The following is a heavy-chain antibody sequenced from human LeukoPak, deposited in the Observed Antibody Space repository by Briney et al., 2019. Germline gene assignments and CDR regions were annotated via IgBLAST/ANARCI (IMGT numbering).Heavy chain of an antibody. Sequence: GGSLRLSCAASGFTFSDYYMSWIRQTPGKGLEWVAGISNDGTNEDHADSVKGRFTISRDNSKNTLYLQMNSLRAEDTAIYYCARDRIAVAGMGAFQHWGQGTLVTVSS. CDR2: ISNDGTNE. J-gene: IGHJ1*01. CDR3: ARDRIAVAGMGAFQH. D-gene: IGHD6-19*01. V-gene: IGHV3-30-3*01. CDR1: GFTFSDYY.